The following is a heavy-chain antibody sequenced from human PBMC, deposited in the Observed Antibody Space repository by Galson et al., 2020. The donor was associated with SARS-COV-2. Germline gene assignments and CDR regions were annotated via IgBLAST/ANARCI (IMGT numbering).Heavy chain of an antibody. J-gene: IGHJ1*01. D-gene: IGHD3-10*01. V-gene: IGHV3-53*01. Sequence: GSLCLSCAGSGFPISTNYMTWARQPPGQGLEWVSTISTDGDPFYSDSLKGRFTISRDNFKNTLYLQMNSLRPEDTAMYCCILSPAVINWGQGTLVTVSS. CDR2: ISTDGDP. CDR3: ILSPAVIN. CDR1: GFPISTNY.